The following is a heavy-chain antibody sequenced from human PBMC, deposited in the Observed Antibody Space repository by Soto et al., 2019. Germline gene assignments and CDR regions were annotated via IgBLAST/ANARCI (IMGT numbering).Heavy chain of an antibody. CDR2: INAGNGNT. Sequence: GASVKVSCKASGFTFTSSAVQWVRQAPGQGLEWMGWINAGNGNTKYSQKFQGRVTITRDTSASTVYMKLSSLRSEDTAVYYCARVSSWSCFDYWGQGTLVTVSS. D-gene: IGHD6-13*01. V-gene: IGHV1-3*01. J-gene: IGHJ4*02. CDR3: ARVSSWSCFDY. CDR1: GFTFTSSA.